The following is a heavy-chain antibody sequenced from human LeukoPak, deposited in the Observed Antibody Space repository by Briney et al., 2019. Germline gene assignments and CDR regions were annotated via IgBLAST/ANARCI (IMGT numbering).Heavy chain of an antibody. CDR3: AREMEDTIFGVVGFDY. D-gene: IGHD3-3*01. CDR2: TYYRSKWYN. CDR1: GDSVSSNSAT. V-gene: IGHV6-1*01. J-gene: IGHJ4*02. Sequence: SQTLSLTCAISGDSVSSNSATWHWIRQSPSRGLEWLGRTYYRSKWYNDYAVSVKSRITINPDTSKNQFSLQLNSVTPEDTAVYYCAREMEDTIFGVVGFDYWGQGTLVTVSS.